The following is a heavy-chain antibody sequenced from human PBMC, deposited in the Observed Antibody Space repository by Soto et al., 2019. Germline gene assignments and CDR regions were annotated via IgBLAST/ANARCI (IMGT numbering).Heavy chain of an antibody. CDR3: ARGRYSYVYLG. CDR1: GGTFSSYA. J-gene: IGHJ4*02. Sequence: QVQLVQSGAEVKKPGSSVKVSCKASGGTFSSYAISWVRQAPGQGLEWMGGIIPIFGTANYAQKFQGRVTITADKSTSTAYRGLSSLRSEDPAVYYCARGRYSYVYLGGGQGTLVPVSS. CDR2: IIPIFGTA. V-gene: IGHV1-69*06. D-gene: IGHD5-18*01.